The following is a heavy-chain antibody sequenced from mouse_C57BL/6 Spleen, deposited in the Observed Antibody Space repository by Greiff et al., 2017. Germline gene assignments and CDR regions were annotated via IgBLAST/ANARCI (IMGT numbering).Heavy chain of an antibody. V-gene: IGHV1-18*01. CDR2: INPNNGGT. J-gene: IGHJ3*01. D-gene: IGHD1-1*01. CDR1: GYTFTDYN. Sequence: EVQRVESGPELVKPGASVKIPCKASGYTFTDYNMDWVKQSHGKSLEWIGDINPNNGGTIYNQKFKGKATLTVDKSSSTAYMELRSLTSEDTAVYYCARPHYYGSSYGFAYWGQGTLVTVSA. CDR3: ARPHYYGSSYGFAY.